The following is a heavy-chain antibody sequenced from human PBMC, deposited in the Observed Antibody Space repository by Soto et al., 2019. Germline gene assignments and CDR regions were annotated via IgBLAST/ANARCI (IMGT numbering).Heavy chain of an antibody. V-gene: IGHV1-69*13. Sequence: VASVKVSCKASGGTFSSYAISWVRQAPGQGLEWMGGIIPIFGTANYAQKFQGRVTITADESTSTAYMELSSLRSEDTAVYYCARVHRYYDFWSGYSNWFDPWGQGTLVTVSS. J-gene: IGHJ5*02. CDR3: ARVHRYYDFWSGYSNWFDP. CDR1: GGTFSSYA. D-gene: IGHD3-3*01. CDR2: IIPIFGTA.